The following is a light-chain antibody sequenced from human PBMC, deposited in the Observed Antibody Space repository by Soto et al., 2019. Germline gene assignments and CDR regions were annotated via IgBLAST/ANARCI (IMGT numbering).Light chain of an antibody. CDR2: SNN. CDR3: AAWDDGLNGFWV. Sequence: QSVLTQPPSASGTPGQMAAITGSGSSSNLGSNTGNWYQQLPGTAPKVLICSNNQRPSGVPDRFSGSKSGTSASLAISRLQSEDEADYYCAAWDDGLNGFWVFGTGTKVTVL. CDR1: SSNLGSNT. V-gene: IGLV1-44*01. J-gene: IGLJ1*01.